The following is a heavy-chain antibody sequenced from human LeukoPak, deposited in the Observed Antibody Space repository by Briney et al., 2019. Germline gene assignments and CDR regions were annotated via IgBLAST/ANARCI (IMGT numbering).Heavy chain of an antibody. CDR2: IYYSGST. CDR3: AREDRDCSGGSCYSGGTNWFDP. Sequence: SETLSLTCTVSGGSISSSSYYWGWIRQPPGKGLEWIGSIYYSGSTYYNPSLKSRVTISVDTSKNQFSLKLSSVTAADTAVYYCAREDRDCSGGSCYSGGTNWFDPWGQGTLVTVSS. CDR1: GGSISSSSYY. V-gene: IGHV4-39*07. D-gene: IGHD2-15*01. J-gene: IGHJ5*02.